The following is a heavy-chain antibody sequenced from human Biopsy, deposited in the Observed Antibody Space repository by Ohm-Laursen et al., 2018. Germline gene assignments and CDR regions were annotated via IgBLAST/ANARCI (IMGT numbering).Heavy chain of an antibody. CDR1: GGSISNNNYY. CDR3: ARDYDTSGYYYVS. D-gene: IGHD3-22*01. CDR2: IFYRGST. V-gene: IGHV4-39*01. Sequence: GTLSLTCTVSGGSISNNNYYWGWIRQPPGKGLEGIGSIFYRGSTHYKPSLKSRVNISVDTSKNQFSLKLNSVTAADTAVYYCARDYDTSGYYYVSWGQGTLLTVSS. J-gene: IGHJ5*02.